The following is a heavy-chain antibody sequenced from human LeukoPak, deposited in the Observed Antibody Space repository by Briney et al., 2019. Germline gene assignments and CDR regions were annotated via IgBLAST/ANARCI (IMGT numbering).Heavy chain of an antibody. CDR2: IYHSGST. V-gene: IGHV4-38-2*02. CDR1: GYSISSGYY. CDR3: ARDQIGDGYNPVDY. J-gene: IGHJ4*02. Sequence: SETLSLTCTVSGYSISSGYYWGWIRQPPGKGLEWIGSIYHSGSTYYNPSLKSRVTISVDTSKNQSSLKLSSVTAADTAVYYCARDQIGDGYNPVDYWGQGTLVTVSS. D-gene: IGHD5-24*01.